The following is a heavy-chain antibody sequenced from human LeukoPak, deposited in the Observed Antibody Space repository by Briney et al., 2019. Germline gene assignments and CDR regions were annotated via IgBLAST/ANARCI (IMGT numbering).Heavy chain of an antibody. CDR3: ARHLRTCSYGLAV. CDR1: GFTFINFW. J-gene: IGHJ6*02. D-gene: IGHD1-14*01. Sequence: PGGSLRLSCAASGFTFINFWMSWVRQAPGERRECVSNIKPDGSAKYYVDSVRGRFTISRDNAENSLYLRMNSVRPEDTAVCYYARHLRTCSYGLAVWGQGTTLTASS. CDR2: IKPDGSAK. V-gene: IGHV3-7*01.